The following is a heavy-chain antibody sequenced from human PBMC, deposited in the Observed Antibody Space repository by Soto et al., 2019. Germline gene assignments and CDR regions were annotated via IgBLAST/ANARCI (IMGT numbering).Heavy chain of an antibody. J-gene: IGHJ4*02. V-gene: IGHV3-30*18. D-gene: IGHD4-17*01. CDR2: ISYEGSNK. Sequence: QVQLVESGGGVVQPGRSLRLSCAASGFSFSKYDIYWVRQAPGKGLEWVAVISYEGSNKYYADSVKGRFTISRDNSKNTLYLQMNSLRGEDTAVYYCAKAYGDHSVVFFDCWGQGTLVTVSS. CDR1: GFSFSKYD. CDR3: AKAYGDHSVVFFDC.